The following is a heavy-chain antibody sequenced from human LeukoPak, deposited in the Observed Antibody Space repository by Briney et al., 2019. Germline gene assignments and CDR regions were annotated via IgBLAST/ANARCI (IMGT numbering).Heavy chain of an antibody. CDR1: GGAFSSYG. J-gene: IGHJ6*03. D-gene: IGHD6-6*01. CDR2: ITPVFGTA. CDR3: ARCGPYSSSSRAHYYSYMDV. Sequence: SVKVSCKASGGAFSSYGISWVRQAPGQGLEWMGGITPVFGTANYAQKFQGRVTITTDDSSSTAYMELSSLRSEDTAVYYCARCGPYSSSSRAHYYSYMDVWGKGTTVTVSS. V-gene: IGHV1-69*05.